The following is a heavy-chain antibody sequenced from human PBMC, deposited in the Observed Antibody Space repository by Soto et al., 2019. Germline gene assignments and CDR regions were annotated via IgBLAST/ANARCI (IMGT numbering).Heavy chain of an antibody. V-gene: IGHV4-59*01. CDR2: IYYSGST. Sequence: QVQLQESGPGLVKPSETLSLTCTVSGGSISSYYWSWIRQPPGKGLEWIGYIYYSGSTNYNPSLKSRVTISVDTSKNQFSLKLSSATAADTAVYYSARDGITFGGVIADAFDIWGQGTMVTVSS. J-gene: IGHJ3*02. CDR3: ARDGITFGGVIADAFDI. CDR1: GGSISSYY. D-gene: IGHD3-16*02.